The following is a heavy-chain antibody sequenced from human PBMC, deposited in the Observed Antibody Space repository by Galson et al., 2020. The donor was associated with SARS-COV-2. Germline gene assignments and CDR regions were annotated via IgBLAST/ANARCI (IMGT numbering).Heavy chain of an antibody. CDR1: GYTLTELS. V-gene: IGHV1-24*01. Sequence: ASVTVSCKVSGYTLTELSMHWVRQAPGKGLEWMGGFDPEEGKTIYAQKFQGRGTMTEDTSTDTAYMELSSLRSEDTAVYYCATAPPISGSDYPIYYYYGMDVWGQGTTVTVSS. J-gene: IGHJ6*02. CDR3: ATAPPISGSDYPIYYYYGMDV. D-gene: IGHD1-26*01. CDR2: FDPEEGKT.